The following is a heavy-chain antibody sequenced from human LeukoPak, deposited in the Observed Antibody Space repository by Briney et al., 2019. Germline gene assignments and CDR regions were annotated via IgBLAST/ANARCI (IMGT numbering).Heavy chain of an antibody. CDR1: GGTFSSYA. D-gene: IGHD6-19*01. V-gene: IGHV1-69*13. CDR2: IIPIFGTA. Sequence: SVKVSCKASGGTFSSYAISWVRQAPGQGLEWMGGIIPIFGTANYAQKFQGRVTITADESTSTAYMELSSLRSEDTAVYYCARVPFPVAGNTDPAGYWGQGTLVTVSS. CDR3: ARVPFPVAGNTDPAGY. J-gene: IGHJ4*02.